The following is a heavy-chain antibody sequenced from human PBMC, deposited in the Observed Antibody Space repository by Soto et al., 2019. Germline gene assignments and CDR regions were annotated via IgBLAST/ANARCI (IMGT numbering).Heavy chain of an antibody. CDR1: GYTFAGYY. J-gene: IGHJ5*01. CDR3: AREANIVATILARQKPFDF. Sequence: ASVKVSRKASGYTFAGYYMHWVRQAPGQGLEWMGWINPNSGGTNYAQKFQGWVTMTRDTSISTAYMELSRLRSDDTAVYYCAREANIVATILARQKPFDFWGQGTLVTVSS. V-gene: IGHV1-2*04. CDR2: INPNSGGT. D-gene: IGHD5-12*01.